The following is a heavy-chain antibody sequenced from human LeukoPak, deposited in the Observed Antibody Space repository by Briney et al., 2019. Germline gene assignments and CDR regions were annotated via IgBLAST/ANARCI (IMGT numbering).Heavy chain of an antibody. J-gene: IGHJ4*02. Sequence: TGGSLRLSCAASGFTFSSYGMHWVRQAPGKGLEWVAFIRYDGSNKYYADSVKGRFTISRDNAKNSLYLQMNSLRAEDTAVYYCARDEYDFWSGYYYPDYWGQGTLVTVSS. CDR2: IRYDGSNK. CDR3: ARDEYDFWSGYYYPDY. CDR1: GFTFSSYG. D-gene: IGHD3-3*01. V-gene: IGHV3-30*02.